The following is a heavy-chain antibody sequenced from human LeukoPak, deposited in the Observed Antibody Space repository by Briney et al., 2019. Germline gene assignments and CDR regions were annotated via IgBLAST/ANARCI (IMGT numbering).Heavy chain of an antibody. V-gene: IGHV1-58*01. CDR2: IIVDSGNT. CDR1: GFTFSGSA. CDR3: ATDSTPMVRGIIIAFAY. J-gene: IGHJ4*02. D-gene: IGHD3-10*01. Sequence: SVKVSCKASGFTFSGSAVQWVRQARGQRLEWLGWIIVDSGNTHYVQKLQERVTITRDISTNTAYMELSSLTSEDTAVYYCATDSTPMVRGIIIAFAYWGQGTQVTVSS.